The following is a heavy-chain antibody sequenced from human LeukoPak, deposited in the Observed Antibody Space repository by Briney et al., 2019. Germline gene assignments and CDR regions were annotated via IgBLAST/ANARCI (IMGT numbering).Heavy chain of an antibody. CDR2: ISDSGDGT. Sequence: GGSLRLSCAGSGFTFRSYAMSWVRQSPVKGLEWVSAISDSGDGTYYADSVKARFTISRDNSKNTVYLEMSSLRAEDTAVYYCARDYYDSSGYWYAFDIWGQGTMVTVSS. D-gene: IGHD3-22*01. V-gene: IGHV3-23*01. CDR1: GFTFRSYA. CDR3: ARDYYDSSGYWYAFDI. J-gene: IGHJ3*02.